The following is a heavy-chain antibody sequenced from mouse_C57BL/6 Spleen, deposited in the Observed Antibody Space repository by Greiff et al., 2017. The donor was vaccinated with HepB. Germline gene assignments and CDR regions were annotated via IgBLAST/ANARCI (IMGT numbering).Heavy chain of an antibody. CDR2: IRLKSDNYAT. J-gene: IGHJ1*03. CDR1: GFTFSNYW. V-gene: IGHV6-3*01. CDR3: TGEELGYWYFDV. Sequence: EVKVEESGGGLVQPGGSMKLSCVASGFTFSNYWMNWVRQSPGKGLEWVAQIRLKSDNYATHYAESVKGRFTISRDDSKSSVYLQMNNLRAEDTGIYYCTGEELGYWYFDVWGTGTTVTVSS. D-gene: IGHD4-1*01.